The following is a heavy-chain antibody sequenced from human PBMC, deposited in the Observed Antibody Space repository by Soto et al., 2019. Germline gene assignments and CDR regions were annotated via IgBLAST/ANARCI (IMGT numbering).Heavy chain of an antibody. CDR1: GFTFSNAS. J-gene: IGHJ3*01. CDR2: IKSKTDGGTT. CDR3: SRECFWGFDF. V-gene: IGHV3-15*01. D-gene: IGHD3-16*01. Sequence: GGSLRLSCAASGFTFSNASMSWVRQAPGKGLEWVGGIKSKTDGGTTDYAGPVKARVTITREDSKNMLYLQMNSLKTDYSAMYYGSRECFWGFDFWGQGTMVTVSS.